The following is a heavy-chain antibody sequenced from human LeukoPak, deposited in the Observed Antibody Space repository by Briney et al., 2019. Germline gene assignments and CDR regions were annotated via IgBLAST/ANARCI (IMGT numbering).Heavy chain of an antibody. CDR1: GYSFTTYW. Sequence: PGESLKISCKGSGYSFTTYWIGWVRQMPGTGLEWMGIIYPGDSDTKYSPSFQGQVTISVDKSINTAYLQWSSLKASDTAMYYCARSSCGSTSCPFDYWGQGTLVTVSS. V-gene: IGHV5-51*01. J-gene: IGHJ4*02. CDR2: IYPGDSDT. D-gene: IGHD2-2*01. CDR3: ARSSCGSTSCPFDY.